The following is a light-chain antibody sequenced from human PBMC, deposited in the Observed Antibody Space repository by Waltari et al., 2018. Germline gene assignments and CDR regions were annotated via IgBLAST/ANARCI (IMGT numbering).Light chain of an antibody. Sequence: QSALTQPASVSGSPGQSITISCPGTSSDVGGYNYFSWYQQHPGKVPKLLIFDVSNRPSGVSNRFSGSKSSNTASLTISGLQAEDESDYYCCSFTSRSTWVFGGGTKLTVL. CDR2: DVS. CDR3: CSFTSRSTWV. J-gene: IGLJ3*02. CDR1: SSDVGGYNY. V-gene: IGLV2-14*01.